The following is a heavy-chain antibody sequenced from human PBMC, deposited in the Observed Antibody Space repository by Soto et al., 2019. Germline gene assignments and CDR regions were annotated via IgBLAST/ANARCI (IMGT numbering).Heavy chain of an antibody. CDR3: ARQIYDSDTGPNFQYYFDS. J-gene: IGHJ4*02. V-gene: IGHV5-10-1*01. CDR2: IDPSDSQT. Sequence: GDSLKISCKGSGYSFAGYWITWVRQKPGKGLEWMGRIDPSDSQTYYSPSFRGHVTISATKSITTVFLQWSSLRASDTAMYYCARQIYDSDTGPNFQYYFDSWGQGTPVTVSS. CDR1: GYSFAGYW. D-gene: IGHD3-22*01.